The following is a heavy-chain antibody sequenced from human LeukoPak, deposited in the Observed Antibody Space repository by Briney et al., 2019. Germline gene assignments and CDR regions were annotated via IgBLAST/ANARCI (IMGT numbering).Heavy chain of an antibody. CDR3: ARGPSTMVRGVIPNWFDP. CDR2: INHSGST. J-gene: IGHJ5*02. D-gene: IGHD3-10*01. Sequence: SETLSLTCAVYGGSFSGYYWSWIRQPPGKGLEWIGEINHSGSTNYNPSLKRRVTISVDTSNNQFSLKLSSVTAADTAVYYCARGPSTMVRGVIPNWFDPWGQGTLVTVSS. CDR1: GGSFSGYY. V-gene: IGHV4-34*01.